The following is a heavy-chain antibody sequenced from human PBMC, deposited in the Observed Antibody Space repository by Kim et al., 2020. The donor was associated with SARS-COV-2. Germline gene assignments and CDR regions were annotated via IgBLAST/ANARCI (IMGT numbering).Heavy chain of an antibody. CDR2: IYYDGTT. Sequence: GGSLRLSCAASGFSVNRFSLTWVRQAPGKGLEWVSVIYYDGTTKYSASVRSRFTISRNSSKNTLYLQLNSLRTEDTAVYYYSRDHLAGYHIWGQGYLVAV. D-gene: IGHD5-12*01. J-gene: IGHJ4*02. V-gene: IGHV3-53*01. CDR3: SRDHLAGYHI. CDR1: GFSVNRFS.